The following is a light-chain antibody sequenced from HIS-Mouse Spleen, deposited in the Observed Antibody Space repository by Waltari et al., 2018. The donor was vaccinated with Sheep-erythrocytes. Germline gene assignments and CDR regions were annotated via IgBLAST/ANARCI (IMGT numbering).Light chain of an antibody. Sequence: SYELTQPPSVSVSPGQTARITCSGDALPKKYAYWYQQKSGQAPVLVIYEDSKRPPGIPERFSGSSSGTMGTLTISGAQVEDESDYYCYSTDSSGNHSVFGGGTKLTVL. CDR3: YSTDSSGNHSV. CDR1: ALPKKY. J-gene: IGLJ2*01. CDR2: EDS. V-gene: IGLV3-10*01.